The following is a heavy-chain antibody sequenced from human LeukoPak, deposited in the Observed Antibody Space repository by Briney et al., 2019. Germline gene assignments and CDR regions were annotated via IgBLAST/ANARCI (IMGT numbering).Heavy chain of an antibody. CDR2: INHSGST. V-gene: IGHV4-34*01. CDR1: GGSFSGYY. D-gene: IGHD2-15*01. Sequence: SETLSLTCAVYGGSFSGYYWSWIRQPPGKGLEWIGEINHSGSTNYNPSLKSRVTISVDTSKNQFPLKLSSVTAADTAVYYCARGPGVATDWGQGTLVTVSS. J-gene: IGHJ4*02. CDR3: ARGPGVATD.